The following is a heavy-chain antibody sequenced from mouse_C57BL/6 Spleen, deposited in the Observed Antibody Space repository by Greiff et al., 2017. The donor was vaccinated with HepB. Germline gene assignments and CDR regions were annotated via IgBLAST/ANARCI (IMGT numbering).Heavy chain of an antibody. CDR3: ARWAMDY. CDR1: GYTFTDYN. Sequence: EVHLVESGPELVKPGASVKIPCKASGYTFTDYNMDWVKQSHGKSLEWIGDINPNNGGTIYNQKFKGKATLTVDKSSSTAYMELRSLTSEDTAVYYCARWAMDYWGQGTSVTVSS. CDR2: INPNNGGT. J-gene: IGHJ4*01. V-gene: IGHV1-18*01.